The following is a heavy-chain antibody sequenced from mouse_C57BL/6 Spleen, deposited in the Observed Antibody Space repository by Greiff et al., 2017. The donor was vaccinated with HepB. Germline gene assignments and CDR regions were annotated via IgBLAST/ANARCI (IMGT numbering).Heavy chain of an antibody. CDR3: ARLSTGYFDY. J-gene: IGHJ2*01. CDR1: GFTFTDYY. V-gene: IGHV7-3*01. Sequence: EVKLVESGGGLVQPGGSLSLSCAASGFTFTDYYMSWVRQPPGKALEWLGFIRNKANGYTTEYSASVKGRFTISRDNSQSILYLQMNALRAEDSATYYCARLSTGYFDYWGQGTTLTVSS. CDR2: IRNKANGYTT. D-gene: IGHD4-1*02.